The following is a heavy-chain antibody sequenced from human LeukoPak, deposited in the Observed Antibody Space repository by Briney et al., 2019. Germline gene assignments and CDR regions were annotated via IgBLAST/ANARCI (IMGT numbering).Heavy chain of an antibody. CDR3: TTYTGILGFDY. Sequence: WGSLRLSCTASGFTFSSYAMSWVRQAPGKGLNWVSAIHPTEGTTFYADSVKGRFTISRDNSKNTLYLQLNSLRAEDTAVYYCTTYTGILGFDYWGQGALVTVSS. V-gene: IGHV3-23*01. D-gene: IGHD7-27*01. CDR1: GFTFSSYA. J-gene: IGHJ4*02. CDR2: IHPTEGTT.